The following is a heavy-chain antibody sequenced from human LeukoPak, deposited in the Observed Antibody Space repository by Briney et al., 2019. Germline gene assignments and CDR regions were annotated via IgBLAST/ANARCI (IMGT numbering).Heavy chain of an antibody. CDR1: GYTFTGYY. CDR2: INPNSGGT. J-gene: IGHJ4*02. CDR3: ASFWGSYRYYFDY. D-gene: IGHD3-16*02. V-gene: IGHV1-2*02. Sequence: ASVKVSCKASGYTFTGYYMHWVRQAPVQGLEWMGWINPNSGGTNYAQKFQGRVTMTRDTSISTAYMELSRLRPDDTAVYYCASFWGSYRYYFDYWGQGTLVTLSS.